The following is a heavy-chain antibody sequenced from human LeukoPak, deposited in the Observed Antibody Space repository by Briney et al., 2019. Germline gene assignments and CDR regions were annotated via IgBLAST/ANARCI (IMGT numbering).Heavy chain of an antibody. CDR1: GFTFSSYG. D-gene: IGHD3-22*01. V-gene: IGHV3-30*18. CDR3: AKVKEDRYYNSRGFYLDY. Sequence: GRSLTLSCAASGFTFSSYGMHWVRQAPGKGLEWVAAISYDGSDKYYTDSVKGRFTISRVNSENTLYLQMNSLRAEDTAIYYCAKVKEDRYYNSRGFYLDYWGQGTLVTVSS. CDR2: ISYDGSDK. J-gene: IGHJ4*02.